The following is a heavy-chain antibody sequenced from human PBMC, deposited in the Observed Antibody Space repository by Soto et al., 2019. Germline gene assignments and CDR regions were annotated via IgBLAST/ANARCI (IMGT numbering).Heavy chain of an antibody. CDR1: GFTVSSNY. J-gene: IGHJ4*02. CDR3: AREPRTYRGPDGDY. V-gene: IGHV3-53*02. Sequence: EVQLVETGGGLIQPGGSLRLSCAASGFTVSSNYMSWVRQAPGKGLEWVSVIYSGGTTYYADSVRGRFTISRDNSNNTLYLQINTRRVEDTAVYYWAREPRTYRGPDGDYWGGGPPVTVSS. CDR2: IYSGGTT. D-gene: IGHD5-12*01.